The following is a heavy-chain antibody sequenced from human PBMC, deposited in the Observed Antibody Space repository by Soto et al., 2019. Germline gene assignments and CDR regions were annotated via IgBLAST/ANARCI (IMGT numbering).Heavy chain of an antibody. CDR3: AKNWGYFDY. CDR2: ISSSSSTI. CDR1: GFLFSSYT. V-gene: IGHV3-48*01. D-gene: IGHD7-27*01. Sequence: PGGSLRLSCAASGFLFSSYTMNWVRQAPGKGLEWVSYISSSSSTIYYADSVKGRFTISRDNAKSSLYLQMNSLRAEDTAVYYCAKNWGYFDYWGQGTLVTVSS. J-gene: IGHJ4*02.